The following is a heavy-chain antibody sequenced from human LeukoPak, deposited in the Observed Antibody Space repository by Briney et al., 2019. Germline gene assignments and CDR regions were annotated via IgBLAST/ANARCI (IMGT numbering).Heavy chain of an antibody. CDR3: AKGIAAAGPTWFDP. J-gene: IGHJ5*02. D-gene: IGHD6-13*01. V-gene: IGHV3-43D*03. CDR2: IGWDGGST. CDR1: GFTFDDYA. Sequence: GGSLRLSGAASGFTFDDYAMHWVRQARGKVLEWVSLIGWDGGSTDYADSVKGRFTISRDNSKHYLYLQMNSLRAEGTALYYCAKGIAAAGPTWFDPWGQGTLVTVSS.